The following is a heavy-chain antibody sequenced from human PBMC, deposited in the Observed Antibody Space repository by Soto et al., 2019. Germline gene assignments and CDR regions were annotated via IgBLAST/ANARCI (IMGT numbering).Heavy chain of an antibody. CDR1: GFTFSSYW. D-gene: IGHD3-22*01. Sequence: GGSLRLSCAASGFTFSSYWMSWVRQAPGKGLEWVANIKQDGSEKYYVDSVKGRFTISRDNAKNSLYLQMNSLRAEDTAVYYCASDPYDRSGYSVDVWGQGTTVTVSS. V-gene: IGHV3-7*01. J-gene: IGHJ6*02. CDR3: ASDPYDRSGYSVDV. CDR2: IKQDGSEK.